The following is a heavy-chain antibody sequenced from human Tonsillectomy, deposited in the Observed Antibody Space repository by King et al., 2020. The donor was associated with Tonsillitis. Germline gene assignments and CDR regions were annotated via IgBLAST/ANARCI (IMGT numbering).Heavy chain of an antibody. CDR1: GFTFSSYA. J-gene: IGHJ4*02. CDR2: ISASGGST. Sequence: QLVQSGGGLVQPGGSLRLSCAASGFTFSSYAMSWVRQAPGEGLEWVSAISASGGSTYYADSVKGRFTISRDNSKNTLFLQMNSLRAEDTAVYYCARKYYYDSSGYYYLFDYWGQGTLVTVSS. D-gene: IGHD3-22*01. V-gene: IGHV3-23*04. CDR3: ARKYYYDSSGYYYLFDY.